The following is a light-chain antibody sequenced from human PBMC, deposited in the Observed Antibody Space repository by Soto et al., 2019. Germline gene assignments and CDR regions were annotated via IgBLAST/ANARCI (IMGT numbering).Light chain of an antibody. V-gene: IGLV3-21*04. CDR3: QVWDGSTDRVV. J-gene: IGLJ2*01. CDR1: HIGGKS. CDR2: YDS. Sequence: SSELTQPPSVSVAPGKTAAITCGGNHIGGKSVHWYQQKPGQAPVLVIFYDSDRPSGIPERFSASNSENTATLTISRVEAGDEADYYCQVWDGSTDRVVFGGGTQLTVL.